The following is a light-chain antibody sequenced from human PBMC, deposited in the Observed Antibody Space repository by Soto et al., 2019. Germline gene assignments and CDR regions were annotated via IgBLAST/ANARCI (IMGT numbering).Light chain of an antibody. Sequence: QSALTQPASVSGSPGQSITISCTGTSSDVGGYNYVSWYQQYPGKAPKLMIYDVSNRPSGVSNRFSGSKSGNTASLTTSGLQAEDEADYYCSSYTSSSTVVFGGGTKLTVL. V-gene: IGLV2-14*01. CDR1: SSDVGGYNY. J-gene: IGLJ2*01. CDR2: DVS. CDR3: SSYTSSSTVV.